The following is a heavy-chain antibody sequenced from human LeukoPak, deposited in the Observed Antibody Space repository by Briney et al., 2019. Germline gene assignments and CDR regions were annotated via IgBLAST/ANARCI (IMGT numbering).Heavy chain of an antibody. CDR2: INHSGST. Sequence: KPSETLSLTCAVYGGSFSGYYWSWIRQPPGKGLEWIGEINHSGSTNYNPSLKSRVTISVDTSKNQFSLKLSSVTAADTAVYYCARQVRDDSSGYYPLSWFDPWGQGTLVTVSS. CDR1: GGSFSGYY. J-gene: IGHJ5*02. D-gene: IGHD3-22*01. CDR3: ARQVRDDSSGYYPLSWFDP. V-gene: IGHV4-34*01.